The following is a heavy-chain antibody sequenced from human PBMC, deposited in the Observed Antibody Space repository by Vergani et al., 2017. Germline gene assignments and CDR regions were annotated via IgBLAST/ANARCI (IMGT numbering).Heavy chain of an antibody. V-gene: IGHV1-8*01. CDR2: MNPNSGNT. Sequence: QVQLVQSGAEVKKPGASVKVSCKASGYTFTSYDINWVRQATGQGLEWMGWMNPNSGNTGYAQKFQGRVTITADESTSTAYMELSSLRSEDTAVYYCARSVQWIQPIHYWGQGTLVTVSS. D-gene: IGHD5-18*01. J-gene: IGHJ4*02. CDR3: ARSVQWIQPIHY. CDR1: GYTFTSYD.